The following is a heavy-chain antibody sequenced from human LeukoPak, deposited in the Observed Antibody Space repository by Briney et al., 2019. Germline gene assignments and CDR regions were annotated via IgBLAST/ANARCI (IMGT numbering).Heavy chain of an antibody. Sequence: PGGSLRLSCAASGFTFSIYVMSWVRQAPGKGLEWVSAISCSGGGTYYADSVKGRFTISRDNSKNTLYLQTNSLRAEDTAVYYCARRGAGGTYNFDYWGQGTLVTVSS. CDR2: ISCSGGGT. D-gene: IGHD6-13*01. J-gene: IGHJ4*02. CDR3: ARRGAGGTYNFDY. CDR1: GFTFSIYV. V-gene: IGHV3-23*01.